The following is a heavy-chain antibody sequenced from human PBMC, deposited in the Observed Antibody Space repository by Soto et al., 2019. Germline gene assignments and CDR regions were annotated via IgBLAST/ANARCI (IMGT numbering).Heavy chain of an antibody. Sequence: PGGSLRLSCAASGFTVVNYAMYWVRQIPGKGLEWASSISASGRSLFYADAVKGRFTISRDNSKNTLYLQMSSLTAEDTAVYYCAKGTSKLDYWGQGTLVTVSS. CDR3: AKGTSKLDY. J-gene: IGHJ4*02. CDR1: GFTVVNYA. V-gene: IGHV3-23*01. CDR2: ISASGRSL. D-gene: IGHD2-2*01.